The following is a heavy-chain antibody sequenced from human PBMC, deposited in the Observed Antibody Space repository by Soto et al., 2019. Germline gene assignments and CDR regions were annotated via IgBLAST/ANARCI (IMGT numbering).Heavy chain of an antibody. J-gene: IGHJ3*02. CDR1: GGSISSYY. Sequence: PSETLSLTCTVSGGSISSYYWSWIRQPPGKGLEWIGYIYYSGSTNYNPSLKSRVTISVDTSKNQFSLKLSSVTAADTAVYYCARALILTGYYIHDAFDIWGQGTMVTV. V-gene: IGHV4-59*01. CDR2: IYYSGST. D-gene: IGHD3-9*01. CDR3: ARALILTGYYIHDAFDI.